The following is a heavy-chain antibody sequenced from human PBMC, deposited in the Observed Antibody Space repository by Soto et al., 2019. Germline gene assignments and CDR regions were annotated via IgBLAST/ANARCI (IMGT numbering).Heavy chain of an antibody. CDR1: GGSFSGYY. CDR2: INHSGST. D-gene: IGHD2-8*02. CDR3: ARDKITGLFDY. Sequence: QVQLQQWGAGLLKPSETLSLTCAVYGGSFSGYYWTWIRQPPGTGLEWIGEINHSGSTNYNPSLNSRATISVDPSTNQFSLKLTSVTAADTAVYYCARDKITGLFDYWGQGTLVTVSS. V-gene: IGHV4-34*01. J-gene: IGHJ4*02.